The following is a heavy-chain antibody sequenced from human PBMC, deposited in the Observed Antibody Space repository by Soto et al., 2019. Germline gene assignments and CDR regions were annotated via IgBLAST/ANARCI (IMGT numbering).Heavy chain of an antibody. D-gene: IGHD6-13*01. CDR3: ARAPAQLYSSSWYYFDY. V-gene: IGHV4-59*01. Sequence: SETLSLTCTVSGGSISSYYWSWIRQPPGKGLEWIGYIYYSGSTNYNPSLKSRVTISVDTSKNQFSLKLSSVTAADTAVYYCARAPAQLYSSSWYYFDYWGQGALVTVSS. CDR1: GGSISSYY. CDR2: IYYSGST. J-gene: IGHJ4*02.